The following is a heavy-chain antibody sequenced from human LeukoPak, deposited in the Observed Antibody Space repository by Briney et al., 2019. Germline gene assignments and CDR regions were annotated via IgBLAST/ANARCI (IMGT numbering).Heavy chain of an antibody. CDR1: GDSISSGNY. J-gene: IGHJ5*02. CDR2: IFHTGST. Sequence: SETLSLTCTVSGDSISSGNYWGWIRQPPGKGLEWIGSIFHTGSTYFNLSLKSRVTISVDTSKNQFSLRLSSVTAADTAVYYCARGGDYRWFDPWGQGTLVTVSS. CDR3: ARGGDYRWFDP. D-gene: IGHD4/OR15-4a*01. V-gene: IGHV4-38-2*02.